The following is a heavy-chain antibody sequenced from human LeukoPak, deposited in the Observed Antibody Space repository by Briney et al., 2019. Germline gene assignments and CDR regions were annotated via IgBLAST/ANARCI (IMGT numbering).Heavy chain of an antibody. CDR3: ARDPSVRGVIINHAFDI. CDR1: GGAISSYY. Sequence: PSETLSLTCTVSGGAISSYYWSWIRQPAGKGLEWIGRIYTSGSTNYNPSLKSRVTMSVDTSKNQFSLKLSSVTAADTAVYYRARDPSVRGVIINHAFDIWGQGTMVTVSS. V-gene: IGHV4-4*07. J-gene: IGHJ3*02. D-gene: IGHD3-10*01. CDR2: IYTSGST.